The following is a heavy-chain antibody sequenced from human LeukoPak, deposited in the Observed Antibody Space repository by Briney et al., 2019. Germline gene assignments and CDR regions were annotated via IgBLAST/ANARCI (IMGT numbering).Heavy chain of an antibody. Sequence: ASVKVSCKASGYTFTSCDINWVRQATGQGLEWMGWMNPNSGNTGYAQKFQCRVTMTRNTSISTVYMELSSLRSEDSAVYYCARVSSWYQDWYFDLWGRGTLVTVSS. CDR1: GYTFTSCD. CDR3: ARVSSWYQDWYFDL. CDR2: MNPNSGNT. J-gene: IGHJ2*01. V-gene: IGHV1-8*01. D-gene: IGHD6-13*01.